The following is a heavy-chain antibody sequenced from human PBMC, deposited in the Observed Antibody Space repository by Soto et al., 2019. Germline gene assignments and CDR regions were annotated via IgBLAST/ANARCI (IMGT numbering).Heavy chain of an antibody. CDR3: ARDGTSSWYGMDV. V-gene: IGHV3-11*01. CDR2: MSSGGSTI. D-gene: IGHD6-13*01. Sequence: QVQLVESGGGLVKPGGSLRLSYAASGFTFSDYYMSWIRQAPGKGLEWVSYMSSGGSTIYYAGSVKGRFTISRDNAKNSLYLQMNSLNTEDTAVYYCARDGTSSWYGMDVWGQGTTVTVSS. CDR1: GFTFSDYY. J-gene: IGHJ6*02.